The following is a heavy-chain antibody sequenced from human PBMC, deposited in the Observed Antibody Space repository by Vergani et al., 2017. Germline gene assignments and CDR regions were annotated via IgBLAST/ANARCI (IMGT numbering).Heavy chain of an antibody. CDR2: INHSGST. CDR1: GGSFSGYY. Sequence: QVQLQQWGAGLLKPSEPLSLTCAVYGGSFSGYYWSWIRQPPGKGLEWIGEINHSGSTNYNPSLKSRVTISVDTSKNQFSLKLSSVTAADTAVYYCARGGYYDSSGYYSIVEGDYWGQGTLVTVSS. J-gene: IGHJ4*02. D-gene: IGHD3-22*01. CDR3: ARGGYYDSSGYYSIVEGDY. V-gene: IGHV4-34*01.